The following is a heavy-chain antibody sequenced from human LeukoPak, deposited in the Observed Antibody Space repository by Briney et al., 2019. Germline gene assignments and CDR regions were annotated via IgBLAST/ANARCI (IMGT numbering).Heavy chain of an antibody. CDR2: ISGSGGST. V-gene: IGHV3-23*01. J-gene: IGHJ4*02. CDR1: GFTFGTYA. Sequence: GGSLRLSCAGSGFTFGTYAMSWVRQAPGKGLEWVSTISGSGGSTYHADSVKGRFTISRDNSKNTLYLQMNSLTAEDTAVYYCAKAPAPYTCASFDYWGQGTLVTVSS. D-gene: IGHD2-2*01. CDR3: AKAPAPYTCASFDY.